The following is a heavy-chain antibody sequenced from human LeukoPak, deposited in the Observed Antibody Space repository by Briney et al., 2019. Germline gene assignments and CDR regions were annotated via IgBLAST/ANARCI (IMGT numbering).Heavy chain of an antibody. D-gene: IGHD5-12*01. CDR2: ISSSGSTI. J-gene: IGHJ3*02. CDR1: GFTFSDYY. CDR3: ARERIQWSDAFDI. Sequence: GGSLRLSCAASGFTFSDYYMSWIRQAQGKGLEWVSYISSSGSTIYYADSVKGRFTISRDNAKNSLYLQMNSLRAEDTAVYYCARERIQWSDAFDIWGQGTMVTVSS. V-gene: IGHV3-11*04.